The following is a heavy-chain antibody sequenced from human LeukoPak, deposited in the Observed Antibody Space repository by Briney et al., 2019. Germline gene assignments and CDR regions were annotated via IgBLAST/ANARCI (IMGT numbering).Heavy chain of an antibody. CDR2: ISWNSGSI. CDR1: GFTFDDYA. CDR3: AKDSTYGSGSSGAFDI. V-gene: IGHV3-9*01. D-gene: IGHD3-10*01. Sequence: PGGSLRLSCAASGFTFDDYAMHWVRQAPGKGLEWVSGISWNSGSIGYADSVKGRFTISRDNAKNSLYLQMNSLRAEDTALYYCAKDSTYGSGSSGAFDIWGQGTMVTVSS. J-gene: IGHJ3*02.